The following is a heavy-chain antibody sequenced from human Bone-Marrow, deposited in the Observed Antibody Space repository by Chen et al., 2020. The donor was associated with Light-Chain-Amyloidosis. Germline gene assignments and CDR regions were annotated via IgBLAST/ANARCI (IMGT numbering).Heavy chain of an antibody. CDR3: AKDTAGYYYYGMDV. CDR1: GFRLDDYA. CDR2: ISWNSGTI. Sequence: EVQLVESGGGLVQPGRFLRLSCAPSGFRLDDYAMHWVRQAPGKGLEWVSGISWNSGTIGYADSVKGRFTISRDNFKNSLYLQMNSLRSEDTALYYCAKDTAGYYYYGMDVWGQGTTVTVSS. J-gene: IGHJ6*02. V-gene: IGHV3-9*01.